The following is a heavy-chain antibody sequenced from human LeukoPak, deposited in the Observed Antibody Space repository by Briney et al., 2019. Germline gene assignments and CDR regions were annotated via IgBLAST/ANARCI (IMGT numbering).Heavy chain of an antibody. J-gene: IGHJ4*02. CDR2: ISAYNDKT. D-gene: IGHD3-9*01. CDR1: GYTFTSYG. V-gene: IGHV1-18*01. CDR3: ARDILTGYVGLIDY. Sequence: ASVKVSCKASGYTFTSYGISWVRQAPGQGLEWMGWISAYNDKTNYAQKFQGRVTMTTDTSTSTVYMELRSLRSDDTAVYYCARDILTGYVGLIDYWGQGTLVTVSS.